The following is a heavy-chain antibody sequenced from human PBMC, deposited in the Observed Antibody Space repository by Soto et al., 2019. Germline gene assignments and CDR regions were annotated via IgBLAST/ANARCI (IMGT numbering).Heavy chain of an antibody. J-gene: IGHJ3*02. V-gene: IGHV1-18*01. CDR3: ARDLAVDTAFLSRWLVTDAFHI. CDR1: GYTFTSYG. D-gene: IGHD5-18*01. CDR2: ISAYNGNT. Sequence: ASVKVSCKASGYTFTSYGISWVRQAPGQGLEWMGWISAYNGNTNYAQKLQGRVTMTTDTSTSTAYMELRSLRSDDTAVYYCARDLAVDTAFLSRWLVTDAFHIRCPAPMVT.